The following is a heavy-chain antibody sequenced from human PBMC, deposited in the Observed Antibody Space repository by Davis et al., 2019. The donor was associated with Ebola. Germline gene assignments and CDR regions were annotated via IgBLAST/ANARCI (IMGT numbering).Heavy chain of an antibody. CDR1: GYSFTTYW. Sequence: KVSCKGSGYSFTTYWIGWVRQMPGKGLEWMGITYPGDSDTRYSPSFQGQVTISADKSISTAFLQWSSLKASDTGMYYCARAVSPVDSWGQGTLVTVSS. V-gene: IGHV5-51*01. J-gene: IGHJ4*02. CDR3: ARAVSPVDS. CDR2: TYPGDSDT.